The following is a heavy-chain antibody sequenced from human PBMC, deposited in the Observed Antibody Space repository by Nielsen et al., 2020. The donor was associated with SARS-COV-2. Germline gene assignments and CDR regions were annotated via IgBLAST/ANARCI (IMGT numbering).Heavy chain of an antibody. V-gene: IGHV4-31*03. CDR3: ARGFNWYFDL. J-gene: IGHJ2*01. CDR2: IYYSGST. CDR1: GGSISSGGYY. Sequence: SETLSLTCTVSGGSISSGGYYWSWVRQHPGKGLEWIGYIYYSGSTYYNPSLKSRVTISVDTSKNQFSLKLSSVTAADTAVYYCARGFNWYFDLWGRGTLVTVSS.